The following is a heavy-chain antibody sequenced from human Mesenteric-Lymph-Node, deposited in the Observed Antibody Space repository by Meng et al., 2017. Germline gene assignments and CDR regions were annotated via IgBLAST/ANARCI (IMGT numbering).Heavy chain of an antibody. V-gene: IGHV1-3*01. CDR2: INAGNGNT. CDR3: ARDLYCSGGSCYSFLDY. CDR1: GYTFTSYA. J-gene: IGHJ4*02. Sequence: VQLVRSGAEMKKPGASVKVSCKASGYTFTSYAMHWVRQAPGQRLEWMGWINAGNGNTKYSQKFQGRVTVTRDTSASTAYMELSSLRSEDTAVYYCARDLYCSGGSCYSFLDYWGQGTLVTVSS. D-gene: IGHD2-15*01.